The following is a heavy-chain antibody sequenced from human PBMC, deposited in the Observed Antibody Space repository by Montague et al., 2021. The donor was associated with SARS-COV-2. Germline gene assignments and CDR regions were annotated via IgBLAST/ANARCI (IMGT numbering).Heavy chain of an antibody. Sequence: SETLSLTCTVSGGSISSSSYYWGWIRQPPGKGLEWIGSIYYSGSTYYNPSLKSRVTISVDTSKNQFSLKLSSVTAADTAVYYCARMTLLRYFDWLSHGGYFDYWGQGTLVTVS. V-gene: IGHV4-39*01. D-gene: IGHD3-9*01. J-gene: IGHJ4*02. CDR2: IYYSGST. CDR3: ARMTLLRYFDWLSHGGYFDY. CDR1: GGSISSSSYY.